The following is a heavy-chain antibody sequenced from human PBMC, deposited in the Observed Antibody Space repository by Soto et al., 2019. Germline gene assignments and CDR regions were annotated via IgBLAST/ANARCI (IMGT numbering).Heavy chain of an antibody. CDR2: IIPILGIA. CDR1: VGTFSSYT. Sequence: QVQLVQSGAEVQTRGSSVKVSCKASVGTFSSYTISWVRQAPGQGLEWMGRIIPILGIAKYAQKFQSRVTITADKSTSTAYMELSSLRSEDTAVYYCAREVTNWFDPWGPGTLVPVSS. V-gene: IGHV1-69*08. CDR3: AREVTNWFDP. J-gene: IGHJ5*02. D-gene: IGHD2-21*02.